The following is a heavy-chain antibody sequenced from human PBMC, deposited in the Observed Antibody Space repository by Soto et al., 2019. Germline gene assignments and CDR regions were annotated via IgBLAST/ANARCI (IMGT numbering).Heavy chain of an antibody. V-gene: IGHV1-2*02. CDR2: VNTKTGGT. Sequence: ASVKVSCKASGYIFTGYYIQWVRQAPGQGLEWMGWVNTKTGGTKYAQKFQGRVTMTRDTSINTAYMEVSRLRSDDTAVYYCATDKVAFDMWGQGTMVTVSS. J-gene: IGHJ3*02. CDR3: ATDKVAFDM. CDR1: GYIFTGYY. D-gene: IGHD3-9*01.